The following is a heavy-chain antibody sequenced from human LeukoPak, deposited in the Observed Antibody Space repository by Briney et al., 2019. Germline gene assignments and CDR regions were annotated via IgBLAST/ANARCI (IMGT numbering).Heavy chain of an antibody. Sequence: PSETLSLTCAVYGGSFSGYHWSWIRQPPGKGLERIGEINHRGSTNYNPSLKSRVTISVDTSKNQFSLKLSSVTAADTAVYYCASTSAMVYFDYWGQGTLVTVSS. CDR2: INHRGST. CDR1: GGSFSGYH. V-gene: IGHV4-34*01. J-gene: IGHJ4*02. D-gene: IGHD5-18*01. CDR3: ASTSAMVYFDY.